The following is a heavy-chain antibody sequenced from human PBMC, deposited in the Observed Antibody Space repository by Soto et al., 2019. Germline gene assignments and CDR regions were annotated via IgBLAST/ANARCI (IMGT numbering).Heavy chain of an antibody. CDR2: ISAYNGNT. D-gene: IGHD2-8*01. V-gene: IGHV1-18*01. J-gene: IGHJ6*03. Sequence: QVQLVQSGAEVKKPGASVKVSCKASGYTFTSYGISWVRQAPGQGLEWMGWISAYNGNTNYAQKVQGRVIMTTDTSTSTAYMELRSLRSDDTAVYYCARDSSRTVCSLHYYYYYYMDVWCKGTSVTVSS. CDR1: GYTFTSYG. CDR3: ARDSSRTVCSLHYYYYYYMDV.